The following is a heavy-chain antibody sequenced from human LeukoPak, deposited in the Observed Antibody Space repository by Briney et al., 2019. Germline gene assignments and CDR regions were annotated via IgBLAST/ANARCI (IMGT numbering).Heavy chain of an antibody. CDR1: GGSISSSRSY. D-gene: IGHD4-11*01. CDR2: IYYNGDT. CDR3: SREGYSCPNWFDT. V-gene: IGHV4-39*07. Sequence: SETLSLTCSVSGGSISSSRSYWGWIRPTPGKGLEWVVSIYYNGDTYYNPSFKSRVSMSVDTAKNQISLILTSVTAADTAVYYCSREGYSCPNWFDTWGQGTLVTVSS. J-gene: IGHJ5*02.